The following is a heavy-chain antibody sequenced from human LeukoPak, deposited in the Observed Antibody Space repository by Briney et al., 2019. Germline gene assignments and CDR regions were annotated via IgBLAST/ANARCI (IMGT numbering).Heavy chain of an antibody. CDR2: INPSGGST. CDR1: GYTFTSYY. J-gene: IGHJ6*03. Sequence: ASVMVSCKASGYTFTSYYMHWVRQAPGQGLEWMGIINPSGGSTSYAQKFQGRVTMTRDMSTSTVYMELSSLRSEDTAVYYCARGSGYDFGYYYYMDVWGKGTTVTVSS. D-gene: IGHD5-12*01. V-gene: IGHV1-46*01. CDR3: ARGSGYDFGYYYYMDV.